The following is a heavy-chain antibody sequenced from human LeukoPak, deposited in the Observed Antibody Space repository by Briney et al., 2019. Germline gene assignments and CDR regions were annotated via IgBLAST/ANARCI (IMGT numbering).Heavy chain of an antibody. Sequence: ASVKVSCKASGYTFTSYGISWVRQAPGQGLEWMGWTSAYNGNTNYAQKLQGRVTMTTDTSTSTAYMELRSLRSGDTAVYYCARAEGVPAAMTYWFDPWGQGTLVTVSS. CDR2: TSAYNGNT. V-gene: IGHV1-18*01. D-gene: IGHD2-2*01. CDR1: GYTFTSYG. J-gene: IGHJ5*02. CDR3: ARAEGVPAAMTYWFDP.